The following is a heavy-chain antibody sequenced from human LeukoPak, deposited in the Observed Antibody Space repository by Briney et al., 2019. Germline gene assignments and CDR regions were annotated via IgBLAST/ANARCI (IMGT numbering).Heavy chain of an antibody. CDR2: ISSSSSYI. CDR1: GFTFSSYA. V-gene: IGHV3-21*01. D-gene: IGHD4-23*01. CDR3: ARGHGGNSAYYFDY. J-gene: IGHJ4*02. Sequence: NPGGSLRLSCAASGFTFSSYAMSWVRQAPGKGLEWVSSISSSSSYIYYADSVNGRFTISRDNAKNSLYLQMNSLRAEDTAVYYCARGHGGNSAYYFDYWGQGTLVTVSS.